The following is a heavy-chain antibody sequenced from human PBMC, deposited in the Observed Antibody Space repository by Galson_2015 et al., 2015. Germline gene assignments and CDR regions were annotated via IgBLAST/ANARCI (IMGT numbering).Heavy chain of an antibody. CDR1: GFTSNKAW. D-gene: IGHD3-10*01. V-gene: IGHV3-15*01. CDR3: TTVSLYFGEFRHGFDY. Sequence: SLRLSCAASGFTSNKAWMSWVRQAPGKGLEWVGRIKSKTDGGTTDYAAPVKGRFTISRDDSKNTLYLQMDSLKSEDTAVYYCTTVSLYFGEFRHGFDYWGQGTLVTVSS. J-gene: IGHJ4*02. CDR2: IKSKTDGGTT.